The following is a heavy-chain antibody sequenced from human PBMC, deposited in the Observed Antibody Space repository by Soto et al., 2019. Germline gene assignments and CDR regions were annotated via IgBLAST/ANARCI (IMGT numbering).Heavy chain of an antibody. J-gene: IGHJ6*02. Sequence: ASVKVSCKASGYTFTSYYMHWVRQAPGHGLEWMGIINPSGGSTSYAQKFQGRVTMTRDTSISTAYMELSMLRSDDTAVYYCARDPRSYDGSGSRYGMDVWGQGTTVTVSS. CDR3: ARDPRSYDGSGSRYGMDV. D-gene: IGHD3-10*01. CDR1: GYTFTSYY. V-gene: IGHV1-46*01. CDR2: INPSGGST.